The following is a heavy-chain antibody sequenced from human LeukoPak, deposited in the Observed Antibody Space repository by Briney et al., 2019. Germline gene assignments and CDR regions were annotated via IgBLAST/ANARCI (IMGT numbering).Heavy chain of an antibody. CDR2: IYYRGST. CDR1: GAPISTTSYY. CDR3: ARISPEGLTGYSPHYYHGMDV. J-gene: IGHJ6*02. V-gene: IGHV4-39*07. Sequence: KASETLSLTCTVSGAPISTTSYYWGWIRQPPGKGLEWIGSIYYRGSTYYNPSLKSRVTISLDMSKKQFSLKLSSVSAADTAVYYCARISPEGLTGYSPHYYHGMDVWGQGTTVTVSS. D-gene: IGHD3-9*01.